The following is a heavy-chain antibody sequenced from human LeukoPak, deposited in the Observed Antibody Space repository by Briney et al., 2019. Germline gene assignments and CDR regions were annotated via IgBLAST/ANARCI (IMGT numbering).Heavy chain of an antibody. V-gene: IGHV1-24*01. J-gene: IGHJ4*02. CDR1: GYTLTKLP. CDR2: FDPEDGEA. D-gene: IGHD3-10*01. CDR3: ATSNYFGSGSVYYFEY. Sequence: GASVKVSCRVPGYTLTKLPIHWVRQAPGRGLEWMGSFDPEDGEAIYARRFRGRVTMTEDTSTDTAYMELSSLKSVDTAVYYCATSNYFGSGSVYYFEYWGQGTLVTVSS.